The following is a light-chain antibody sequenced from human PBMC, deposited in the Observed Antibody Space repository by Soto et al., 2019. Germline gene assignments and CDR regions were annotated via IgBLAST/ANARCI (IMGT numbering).Light chain of an antibody. CDR3: QQYGSLGT. V-gene: IGKV3-11*01. Sequence: EIVLTQSPATLPLFPGERATLSCRASQSVSSSLAWYQQKPGQAPRVLIYDTSTRATGIPARFSGSGSGTDFTLTISSLEPEDFAVYYCQQYGSLGTFGQGTRVEIK. J-gene: IGKJ1*01. CDR1: QSVSSS. CDR2: DTS.